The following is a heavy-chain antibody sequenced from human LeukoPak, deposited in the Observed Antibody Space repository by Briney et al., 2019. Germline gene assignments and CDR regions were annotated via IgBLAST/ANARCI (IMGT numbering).Heavy chain of an antibody. D-gene: IGHD3-22*01. CDR2: FNREDYEQ. Sequence: SLKVLCNISVYTLPDFSMLWVRQAPGKAREGMGDFNREDYEQIYAPHLRGRVTVTEDTSTDTAYMELSSLRSEDTVVYYCATLDSYYDNSGRPLIPDWGQGTLVTVSS. CDR1: VYTLPDFS. CDR3: ATLDSYYDNSGRPLIPD. J-gene: IGHJ4*02. V-gene: IGHV1-24*01.